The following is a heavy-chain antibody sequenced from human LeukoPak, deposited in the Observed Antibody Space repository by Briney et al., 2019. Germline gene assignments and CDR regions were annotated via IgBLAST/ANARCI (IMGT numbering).Heavy chain of an antibody. V-gene: IGHV3-21*01. D-gene: IGHD1-1*01. CDR2: ISSSSSI. CDR1: GFTFSSYS. CDR3: ARDRGATGTTKDY. J-gene: IGHJ4*02. Sequence: KPGGSLRLSCAASGFTFSSYSLNWVRQAPGKGLEWVSSISSSSSIYYADSVKGRFTISRDNAKTSLYLQMNSLRADDTAVYYCARDRGATGTTKDYWGQGTLVTVSS.